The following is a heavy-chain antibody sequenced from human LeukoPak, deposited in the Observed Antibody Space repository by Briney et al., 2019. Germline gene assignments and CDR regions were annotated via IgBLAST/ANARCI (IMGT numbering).Heavy chain of an antibody. J-gene: IGHJ4*02. CDR1: GFTFSXXX. D-gene: IGHD3-10*01. CDR3: ARRRGGSGSRDY. CDR2: ISSSSSYI. V-gene: IGHV3-21*01. Sequence: SGFTFSXXXXXWXXXAPGXXXXXXSSISSSSSYIYYADSVKGRFTISRDNAKNSLYLQMNSLRAEDTAVYYCARRRGGSGSRDYWGQGTLVTVSS.